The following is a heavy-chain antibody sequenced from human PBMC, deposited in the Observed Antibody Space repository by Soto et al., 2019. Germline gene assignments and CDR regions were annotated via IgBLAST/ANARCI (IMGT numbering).Heavy chain of an antibody. D-gene: IGHD3-16*01. CDR3: AGEPKGGAYDMDV. V-gene: IGHV3-33*01. CDR2: IWSDGSRG. CDR1: RLIFSSYD. Sequence: QVQLVESGGGVVQPGTSLRLSCAAPRLIFSSYDMHWVRQAPGKGLEWVALIWSDGSRGFYADSVKGRFTSSRDNSENILYLQMNLLRGEDTAVYYCAGEPKGGAYDMDVWGQGTTVTVSS. J-gene: IGHJ6*02.